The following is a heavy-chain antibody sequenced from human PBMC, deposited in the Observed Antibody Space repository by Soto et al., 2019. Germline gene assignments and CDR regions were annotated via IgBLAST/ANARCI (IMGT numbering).Heavy chain of an antibody. CDR1: GFTFNTYE. V-gene: IGHV3-48*03. Sequence: PGGSLRLSCAASGFTFNTYEMNWVRQAPGTGLEWVSYVSSSGSTMYYADSVKGRFTISRDNAKNSLFLQMNSLRAEDTAVYYCANIARRPNALDIWGQGTLVTVSS. J-gene: IGHJ3*02. D-gene: IGHD2-21*01. CDR3: ANIARRPNALDI. CDR2: VSSSGSTM.